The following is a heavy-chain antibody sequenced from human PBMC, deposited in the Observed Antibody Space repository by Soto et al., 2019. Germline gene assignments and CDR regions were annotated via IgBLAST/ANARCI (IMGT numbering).Heavy chain of an antibody. J-gene: IGHJ4*02. V-gene: IGHV1-3*01. D-gene: IGHD3-22*01. CDR2: INGGKDNA. CDR3: ARVGYFDSDSFPRPYDY. CDR1: GYNFTKYS. Sequence: QVQLVQSAADVKKPGASVKVSCQASGYNFTKYSIYWVRQAPGQRLEWMGWINGGKDNARYSQKFQGRVTITQSSSASTVLMELSGLRSEDTAVYYCARVGYFDSDSFPRPYDYWGQGTLVTVSS.